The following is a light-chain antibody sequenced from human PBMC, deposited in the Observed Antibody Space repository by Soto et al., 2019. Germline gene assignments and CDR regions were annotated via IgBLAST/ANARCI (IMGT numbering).Light chain of an antibody. CDR2: DAS. Sequence: EIVLTQSPATLSFSAGERATLSCRASQNIGTYLDWYQQKPGQSPRLLIFDASSRATGTPARFSGSGSGTDFTLTISSLEPEDFALYHCLQRSAWPLTFGPGTKVDLK. CDR3: LQRSAWPLT. CDR1: QNIGTY. V-gene: IGKV3-11*01. J-gene: IGKJ3*01.